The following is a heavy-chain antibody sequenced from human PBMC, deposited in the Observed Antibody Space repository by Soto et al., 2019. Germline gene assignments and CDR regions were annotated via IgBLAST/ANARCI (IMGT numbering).Heavy chain of an antibody. J-gene: IGHJ4*02. Sequence: GSLRLSCAASGLSVSRSYMTWVRQAPGKGLQWVSVIYSAGSTYYANSVKGRFTISRDISTNMVYLQMSSLTDEDTAVYYCARDREPEYSSAIFFDIWGQGALVT. CDR3: ARDREPEYSSAIFFDI. CDR2: IYSAGST. V-gene: IGHV3-53*01. D-gene: IGHD5-18*01. CDR1: GLSVSRSY.